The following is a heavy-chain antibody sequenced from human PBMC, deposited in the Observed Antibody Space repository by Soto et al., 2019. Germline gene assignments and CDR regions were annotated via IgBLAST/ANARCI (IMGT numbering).Heavy chain of an antibody. CDR2: ISYDGSNK. V-gene: IGHV3-30*18. J-gene: IGHJ4*02. D-gene: IGHD6-13*01. CDR1: GFTFSSYG. Sequence: QVQLVESGGGVVQPGRSLRLSCAASGFTFSSYGMHWVRQAPGKGLEWVAVISYDGSNKYYADSVKGRFTISRDNSKNTLYLQMNSLRAEDTAVYYCVKDVRAAAGSFDYWGQGTLVTVSS. CDR3: VKDVRAAAGSFDY.